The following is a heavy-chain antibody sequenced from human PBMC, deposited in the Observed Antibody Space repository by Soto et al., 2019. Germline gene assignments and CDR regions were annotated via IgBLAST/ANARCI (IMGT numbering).Heavy chain of an antibody. CDR2: IKRHGSGT. CDR1: GLTFSGYW. D-gene: IGHD3-10*01. CDR3: GRNAIFVRGVPDEY. J-gene: IGHJ4*02. V-gene: IGHV3-74*03. Sequence: PGGSRRLSRPASGLTFSGYWMHWARQAPGKGLEWVARIKRHGSGTTHADTVKGQFSISRDNAQNTVYLQMDSLRYDDTALYYCGRNAIFVRGVPDEYWGQGTPVTVSS.